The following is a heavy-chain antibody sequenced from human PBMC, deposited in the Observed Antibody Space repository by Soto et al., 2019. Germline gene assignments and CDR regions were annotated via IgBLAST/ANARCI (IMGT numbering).Heavy chain of an antibody. CDR1: GGTFSSYA. Sequence: SVKVSCKASGGTFSSYAISWVRQAPGQGLEWMGGIIPIFDTANYAQKFQGRVTITADESTSTAYMELSSLRSEDTAVYYCARLQPPPRDGYILHILQYYYYYGMDVWGQGTTVTVSS. J-gene: IGHJ6*02. V-gene: IGHV1-69*13. D-gene: IGHD5-12*01. CDR2: IIPIFDTA. CDR3: ARLQPPPRDGYILHILQYYYYYGMDV.